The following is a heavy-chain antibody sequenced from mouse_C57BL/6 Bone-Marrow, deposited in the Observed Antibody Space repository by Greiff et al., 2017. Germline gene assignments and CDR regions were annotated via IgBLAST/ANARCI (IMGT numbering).Heavy chain of an antibody. CDR3: TRDRGYGSSRYLYVDV. CDR2: ISSGGDYI. V-gene: IGHV5-9-1*02. D-gene: IGHD1-1*01. J-gene: IGHJ1*03. CDR1: GFTFSSYA. Sequence: EVQLVESGEGLVKPGGSLKLSCAASGFTFSSYAMSWVRQTPEKRLEWVAYISSGGDYIYYADTVKGRFTISRDNARNTLYLQMSSLKSEDTAMYYCTRDRGYGSSRYLYVDVWGTGTTVTVSS.